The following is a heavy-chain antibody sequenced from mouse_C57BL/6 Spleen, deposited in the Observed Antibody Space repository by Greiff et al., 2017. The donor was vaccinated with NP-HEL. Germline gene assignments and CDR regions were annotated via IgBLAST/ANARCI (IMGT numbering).Heavy chain of an antibody. J-gene: IGHJ1*03. D-gene: IGHD2-1*01. CDR3: ARDFGNSWYFDV. V-gene: IGHV5-16*01. Sequence: EVNVVESEGGLVQPGSSMKLSCTASGFTFSDYYMAWVRQVPEKGLEWVANINYDGSSTYYLDSLKSRFIISRDNAKNILYLQMSSLKSEDTATYYCARDFGNSWYFDVWGTGTTVTVSS. CDR1: GFTFSDYY. CDR2: INYDGSST.